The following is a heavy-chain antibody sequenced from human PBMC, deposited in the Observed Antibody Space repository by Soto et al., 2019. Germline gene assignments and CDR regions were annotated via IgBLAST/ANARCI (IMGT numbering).Heavy chain of an antibody. CDR2: ISSSSSTI. J-gene: IGHJ6*03. Sequence: GGSLRLSCAASGFTFSSYSMNWVRQAPGKGLEWVSYISSSSSTIYYADSVKGRFTISRDNAKNSLYLQMNSLRAEDTAVYYCARNYSSSWYGYYYYYYMDVWGKGTTVTVSS. CDR1: GFTFSSYS. V-gene: IGHV3-48*01. CDR3: ARNYSSSWYGYYYYYYMDV. D-gene: IGHD6-13*01.